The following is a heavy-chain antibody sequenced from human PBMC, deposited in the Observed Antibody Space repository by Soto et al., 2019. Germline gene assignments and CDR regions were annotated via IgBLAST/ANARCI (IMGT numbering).Heavy chain of an antibody. J-gene: IGHJ3*02. D-gene: IGHD1-1*01. Sequence: EVQLVESGGGLVQPGGSLRLSCAASGFTFSSYDMHWVRQATGKGLEWVSAIGAAGDTYYPGSVKGRFTISRENAKNSLYLQMNSLRAGDTAVYYCARGKYHPSGAFDIWGQGTMVTVSS. V-gene: IGHV3-13*01. CDR1: GFTFSSYD. CDR2: IGAAGDT. CDR3: ARGKYHPSGAFDI.